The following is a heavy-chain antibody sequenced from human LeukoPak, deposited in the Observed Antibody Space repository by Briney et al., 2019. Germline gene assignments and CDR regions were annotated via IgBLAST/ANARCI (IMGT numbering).Heavy chain of an antibody. CDR2: IYYSGST. CDR1: GGSISSYY. J-gene: IGHJ1*01. V-gene: IGHV4-59*01. Sequence: SETLSLTCTVSGGSISSYYWSWIWQPPGKGLEWIGYIYYSGSTNYNPSLKSRVTISVDTSKNQFSLKLSSVTAADTAVYYCARVAAAGTLQHWGQGTLVTVSS. CDR3: ARVAAAGTLQH. D-gene: IGHD6-13*01.